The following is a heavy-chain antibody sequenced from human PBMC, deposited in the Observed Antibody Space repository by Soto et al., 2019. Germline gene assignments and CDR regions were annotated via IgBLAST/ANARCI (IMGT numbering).Heavy chain of an antibody. CDR3: ARHRIEVVWRGFDF. Sequence: PSETLSLTCTVSADSSTISNSYWGWLRQPPGKGLQWIGSSSYNGGTFYNPSLKGRVAISVDTSKKQSSLQVTSVTAADSAVYYYARHRIEVVWRGFDFWGQGSPVTVSS. CDR1: ADSSTISNSY. V-gene: IGHV4-39*01. CDR2: SSYNGGT. J-gene: IGHJ4*02. D-gene: IGHD1-1*01.